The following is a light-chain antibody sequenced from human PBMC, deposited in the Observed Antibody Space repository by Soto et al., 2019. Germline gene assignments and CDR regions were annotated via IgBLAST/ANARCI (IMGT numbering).Light chain of an antibody. Sequence: QSVLTQPASVSGSLGQSITISCTGTSSDVGAYNYVSWYQQQPGKAPKLMISEVSNRPSGVSNRFSGSKSGNTASLIISGLQAEDEADYYCCSFTRITPYVVGNGTKVTV. CDR2: EVS. CDR1: SSDVGAYNY. V-gene: IGLV2-14*01. CDR3: CSFTRITPYV. J-gene: IGLJ1*01.